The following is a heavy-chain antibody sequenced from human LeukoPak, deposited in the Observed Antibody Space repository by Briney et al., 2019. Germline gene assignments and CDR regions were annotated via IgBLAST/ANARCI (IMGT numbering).Heavy chain of an antibody. CDR3: ARFNLGWFDP. CDR1: GFTFNNYA. V-gene: IGHV3-48*01. D-gene: IGHD1-14*01. Sequence: PGGSLRLSCAGSGFTFNNYAMNWVRQAPGKGLEWISYISSGVTTRYYADSVKGRFTISRDDAKNSLYLQMNSLRAEDTAAYYCARFNLGWFDPWGQGTLVTVSS. J-gene: IGHJ5*02. CDR2: ISSGVTTR.